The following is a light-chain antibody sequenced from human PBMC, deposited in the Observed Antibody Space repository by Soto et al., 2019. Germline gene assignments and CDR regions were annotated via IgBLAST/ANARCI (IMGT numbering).Light chain of an antibody. CDR2: DVS. CDR1: QSVSSY. V-gene: IGKV3-11*01. CDR3: QQRNYWQVT. Sequence: EVVLTQSPVTLSLSPCERATLSCRASQSVSSYLAWYQQKPGQAPRLLIYDVSNRATGIPARFSGSGSGTDFTLTISSLEPEDFAVYYCQQRNYWQVTFSQGTRLEIK. J-gene: IGKJ5*01.